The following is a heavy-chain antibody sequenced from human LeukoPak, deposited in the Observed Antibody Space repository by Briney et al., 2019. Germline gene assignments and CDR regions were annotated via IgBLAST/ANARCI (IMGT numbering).Heavy chain of an antibody. V-gene: IGHV3-23*01. D-gene: IGHD2-15*01. Sequence: PGGSLRLSCAASGFNFNNYAMSWVRQAPGKGPEWVSVISGGGDNTYYAGSVKGRFTVSRDNSKNTLYLQMNSLRAEDTAVYYCAKRGTSSYNWFDPWGQGTLVTVSS. J-gene: IGHJ5*02. CDR2: ISGGGDNT. CDR3: AKRGTSSYNWFDP. CDR1: GFNFNNYA.